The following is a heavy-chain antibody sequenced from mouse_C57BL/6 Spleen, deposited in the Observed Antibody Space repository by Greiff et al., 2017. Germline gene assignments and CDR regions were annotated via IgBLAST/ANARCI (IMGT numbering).Heavy chain of an antibody. CDR2: IDPETGGT. CDR3: TISKRIYILPVVDAMDY. D-gene: IGHD1-1*01. Sequence: QVQLQQSGAELVRPGASVTLSCKASGYTFTDYEMHWVKQTHVHGVEWIGAIDPETGGTAYNQKFKGKAILTADKSSSTAYMELRSLTFEDSAVYYCTISKRIYILPVVDAMDYSGQGTSVTVSS. CDR1: GYTFTDYE. V-gene: IGHV1-15*01. J-gene: IGHJ4*01.